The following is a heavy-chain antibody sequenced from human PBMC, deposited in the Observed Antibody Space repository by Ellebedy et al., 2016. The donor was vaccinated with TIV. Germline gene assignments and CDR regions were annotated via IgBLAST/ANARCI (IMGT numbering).Heavy chain of an antibody. CDR1: GFTFGRLG. J-gene: IGHJ6*02. D-gene: IGHD4/OR15-4a*01. V-gene: IGHV3-30*02. CDR3: ARVSPHLRTIMVV. CDR2: FRYDGGST. Sequence: GESLKISCAASGFTFGRLGMHWVRQAPGKGPEWVTVFRYDGGSTEYADSVQGRFTVSRDNSKNTLYLQMNSLITEDTGLYSCARVSPHLRTIMVVWGQGTTVTVSS.